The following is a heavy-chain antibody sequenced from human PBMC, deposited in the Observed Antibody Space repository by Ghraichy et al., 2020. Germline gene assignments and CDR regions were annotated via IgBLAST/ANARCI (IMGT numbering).Heavy chain of an antibody. J-gene: IGHJ4*02. CDR2: IYRGGDT. CDR3: ARAPMTTVNDFDY. CDR1: GFTVSSNY. V-gene: IGHV3-53*01. D-gene: IGHD4-17*01. Sequence: GGSLRLSCAASGFTVSSNYMSWVRQAPGKGLEWVSVIYRGGDTYYADSVKGRFIISRDNSKNTVYLQMNGLRAEDTAVYYCARAPMTTVNDFDYWGQGTLVTVSS.